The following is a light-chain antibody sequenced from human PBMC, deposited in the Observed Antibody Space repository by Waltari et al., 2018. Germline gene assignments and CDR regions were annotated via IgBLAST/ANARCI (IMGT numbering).Light chain of an antibody. J-gene: IGKJ1*01. CDR3: QNHERLPAT. CDR1: QNIGTY. CDR2: AAA. V-gene: IGKV3-20*01. Sequence: LTQSPGTLSLSPGERATLSCRASQNIGTYLVWYQQKPGQAPRLLMYAAARRATGIPDRFRGSGSGTDFSLTISRLEPEDFAVYYCQNHERLPATFGQGTKVEIK.